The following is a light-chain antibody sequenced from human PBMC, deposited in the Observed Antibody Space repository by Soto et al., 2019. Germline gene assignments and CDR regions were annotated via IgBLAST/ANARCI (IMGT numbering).Light chain of an antibody. CDR3: SSYERSNTYV. CDR1: SSDVGGYGY. V-gene: IGLV2-14*03. CDR2: DVS. Sequence: QSALTQPASVSGSPGQSITISCTGTSSDVGGYGYVSWYQQHPGKAPKLIIYDVSNRPSGVSIRFSGSKSGNTASLTISGLQAEDEADYYCSSYERSNTYVFGTGTKVTVL. J-gene: IGLJ1*01.